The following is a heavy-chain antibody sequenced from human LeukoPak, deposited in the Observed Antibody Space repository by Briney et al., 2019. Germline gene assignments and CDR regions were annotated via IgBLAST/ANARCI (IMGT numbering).Heavy chain of an antibody. CDR1: GGAFNSFA. Sequence: ASVKVSCKASGGAFNSFAISWVRQAPGQGLEWMGGIIPIFGTANYAQKFQGRVKITADESTSTSYMELSSLRSEDTAVYYCARGYCADDCYSPNDYWGQGTLVTVSS. V-gene: IGHV1-69*13. D-gene: IGHD2-21*02. CDR2: IIPIFGTA. J-gene: IGHJ4*02. CDR3: ARGYCADDCYSPNDY.